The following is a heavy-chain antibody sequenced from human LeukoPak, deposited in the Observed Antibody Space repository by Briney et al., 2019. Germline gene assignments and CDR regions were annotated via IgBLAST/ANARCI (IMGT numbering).Heavy chain of an antibody. J-gene: IGHJ5*01. V-gene: IGHV4-39*07. CDR3: ARDAITIFGVVINWFDS. D-gene: IGHD3-3*01. CDR1: GDSITSTSYY. CDR2: FFYSGTT. Sequence: SETLSLTCSVSGDSITSTSYYWAWIRQPPGKGLEWIGSFFYSGTTHYTPSLRSRVSISVDTAKNQISLKLSSVTAADTAVYYCARDAITIFGVVINWFDSWGPGTLVTVSS.